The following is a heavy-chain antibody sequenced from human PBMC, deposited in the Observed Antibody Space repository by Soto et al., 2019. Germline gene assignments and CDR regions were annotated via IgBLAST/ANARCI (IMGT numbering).Heavy chain of an antibody. J-gene: IGHJ5*02. V-gene: IGHV3-30-3*01. CDR2: ISGDGSNE. Sequence: QEQLVESGGGVVQPGRSLRLSCAASGFTFINYAMHWVRQAPGKGLEWVALISGDGSNEYYEDSVKGRFTISRDNSRNTLYLQMNSLRADDTAVYYCARHLSHLKSGWFDPWGRGTLVTVSS. CDR3: ARHLSHLKSGWFDP. D-gene: IGHD3-3*02. CDR1: GFTFINYA.